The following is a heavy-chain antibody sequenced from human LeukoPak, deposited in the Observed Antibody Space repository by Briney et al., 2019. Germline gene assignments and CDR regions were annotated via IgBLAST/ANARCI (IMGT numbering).Heavy chain of an antibody. J-gene: IGHJ1*01. V-gene: IGHV4-34*01. D-gene: IGHD2-2*01. Sequence: SETLPLTCAVYGGSFSGYYWSWIRQPPGKGLEWIGEINHSGSTNYNPSLKSRVTISVDTSKNQFSLKLSSVTAADTAVYYCARSPVRVVPAATNFQHWGQGTLVTVSS. CDR3: ARSPVRVVPAATNFQH. CDR2: INHSGST. CDR1: GGSFSGYY.